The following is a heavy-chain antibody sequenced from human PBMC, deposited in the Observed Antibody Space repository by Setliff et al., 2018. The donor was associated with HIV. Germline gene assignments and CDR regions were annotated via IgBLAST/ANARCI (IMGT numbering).Heavy chain of an antibody. D-gene: IGHD3-16*01. CDR1: GDSISSGSYY. CDR3: AKRTFGSGRFDP. Sequence: SETLSLTCSVSGDSISSGSYYWSWIRLPAGKGLEWIGQIHTTGSTNYNPSLKSRVTISIDTSKNQFSLKLNSVTATDTAVYSCAKRTFGSGRFDPWGQGTRVTV. CDR2: IHTTGST. J-gene: IGHJ5*02. V-gene: IGHV4-61*09.